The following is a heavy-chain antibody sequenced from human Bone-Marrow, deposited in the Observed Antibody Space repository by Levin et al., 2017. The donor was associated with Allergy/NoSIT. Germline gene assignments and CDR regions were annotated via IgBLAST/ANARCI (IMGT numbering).Heavy chain of an antibody. J-gene: IGHJ6*02. Sequence: RASVKVSCKASGYTFTGHYMHWVRQAPGRGPEWMGRINPNNGGTHYEQKFQGRVSMTSDTSIRTAYMELSSLRSDDTAVYFCASGLLLGTDSYYYGMDIWGQGTTVTVSS. V-gene: IGHV1-2*06. CDR3: ASGLLLGTDSYYYGMDI. CDR2: INPNNGGT. D-gene: IGHD1-1*01. CDR1: GYTFTGHY.